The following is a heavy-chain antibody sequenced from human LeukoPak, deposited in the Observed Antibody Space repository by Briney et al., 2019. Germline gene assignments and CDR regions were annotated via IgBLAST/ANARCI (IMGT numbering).Heavy chain of an antibody. CDR3: ARSIPTDAFDI. V-gene: IGHV4-34*01. CDR1: GGSFSGYY. Sequence: PSETLSLTCAVYGGSFSGYYWSWIRQPPGKGLEWIGEINHSGSTNYNPSLKSRVTISVDTSKNQFSLKLSSVTAADTAVYYCARSIPTDAFDIWGQGTMVTVSS. J-gene: IGHJ3*02. CDR2: INHSGST.